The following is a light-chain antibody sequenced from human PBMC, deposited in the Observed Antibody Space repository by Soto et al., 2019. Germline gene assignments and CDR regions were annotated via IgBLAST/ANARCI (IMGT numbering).Light chain of an antibody. CDR1: QSVRSW. J-gene: IGKJ1*01. CDR3: QHCDTSWP. Sequence: DIQMTQSPSTLSASVGDRVTITCRASQSVRSWLAWYQQKPGRAPKFLIYDASSLESGVPSRFSGSGSGTEFTLTISGLQPDDFATYYCQHCDTSWPFGQGTKVDIK. CDR2: DAS. V-gene: IGKV1-5*01.